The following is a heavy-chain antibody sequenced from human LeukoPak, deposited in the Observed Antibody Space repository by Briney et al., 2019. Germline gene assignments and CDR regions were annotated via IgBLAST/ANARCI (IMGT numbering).Heavy chain of an antibody. CDR1: GFTFSTYS. Sequence: GGSLRLSCAASGFTFSTYSMNWVRQAPGKGLEWVAYISRSSSSKHYADSVKSRFTISRDNAKNSLYLQMNSLRDEDTAVYYCVREDPSEYGSIDYWGQGTLVTVSS. V-gene: IGHV3-48*02. CDR2: ISRSSSSK. J-gene: IGHJ4*02. D-gene: IGHD3-10*01. CDR3: VREDPSEYGSIDY.